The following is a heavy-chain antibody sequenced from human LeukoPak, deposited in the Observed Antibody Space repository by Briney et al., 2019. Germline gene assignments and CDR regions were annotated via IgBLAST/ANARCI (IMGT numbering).Heavy chain of an antibody. CDR1: GFTFSSYS. CDR2: ISSSSSTI. Sequence: GGSLRLSCAASGFTFSSYSMNWVRQAPGKGLEWVSYISSSSSTIYYADSVKGRFTISRDNAKSSLYLQMNSLRDEDTAVYYCARRWELPRTYYYGMDVWGQGTTVTVSS. D-gene: IGHD1-26*01. CDR3: ARRWELPRTYYYGMDV. J-gene: IGHJ6*02. V-gene: IGHV3-48*02.